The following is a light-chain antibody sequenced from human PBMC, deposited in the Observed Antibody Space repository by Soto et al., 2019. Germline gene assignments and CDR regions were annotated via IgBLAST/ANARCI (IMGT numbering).Light chain of an antibody. V-gene: IGKV1-5*01. CDR3: QQYNKYPLT. J-gene: IGKJ1*01. Sequence: DIQMTQSPSTLSASVGDRVTISCRASQTISTWLAWYQQKPGKAPKLLIYDASSLESGVPSRFSGSGSGTEFTLTISSRQTDDFATYYCQQYNKYPLTFGQGTKVDIK. CDR2: DAS. CDR1: QTISTW.